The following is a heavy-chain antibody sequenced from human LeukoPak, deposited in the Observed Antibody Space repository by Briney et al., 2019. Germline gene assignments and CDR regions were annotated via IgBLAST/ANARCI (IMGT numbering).Heavy chain of an antibody. Sequence: SETLSLTCGVSGGSISNGNWWSWVRQPPGKGLEWIGEIYRTGSANYNPSLKSRVTISVDKSKNQFSLSLNSVTAADTAVYYCVRCGSYCLDYWGQGTLVTVSS. J-gene: IGHJ4*02. V-gene: IGHV4-4*02. D-gene: IGHD1-26*01. CDR2: IYRTGSA. CDR3: VRCGSYCLDY. CDR1: GGSISNGNW.